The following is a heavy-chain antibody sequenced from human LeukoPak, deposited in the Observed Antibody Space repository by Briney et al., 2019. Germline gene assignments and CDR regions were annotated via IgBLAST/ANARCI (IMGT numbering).Heavy chain of an antibody. J-gene: IGHJ5*02. Sequence: QPGGSPKLSCGDSEVIFSSCDVNWVRQAPGKGRVGLFYITISGHTVYADSVKGRVTISRDVAKNSLYLQKNSLRDEDTAVYYCARDQGTSTTAPKRKGRFDPWGQGTLVTVSS. CDR3: ARDQGTSTTAPKRKGRFDP. CDR1: EVIFSSCD. V-gene: IGHV3-48*03. D-gene: IGHD1-1*01. CDR2: ITISGHTV.